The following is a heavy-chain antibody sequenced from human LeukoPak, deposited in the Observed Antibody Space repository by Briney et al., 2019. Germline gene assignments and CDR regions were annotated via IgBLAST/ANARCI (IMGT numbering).Heavy chain of an antibody. Sequence: PGGSLRLSCAASGSSGTTNYMSWVRQAPGKGLEWVAVISYDGSNKYYADSVKGRFTISRDNSKNTLYLQMNSLRAEDTAVYYCARDRYSGLFDYWGQGTLVTVSS. CDR1: GSSGTTNY. CDR2: ISYDGSNK. J-gene: IGHJ4*02. D-gene: IGHD1-26*01. CDR3: ARDRYSGLFDY. V-gene: IGHV3-30*03.